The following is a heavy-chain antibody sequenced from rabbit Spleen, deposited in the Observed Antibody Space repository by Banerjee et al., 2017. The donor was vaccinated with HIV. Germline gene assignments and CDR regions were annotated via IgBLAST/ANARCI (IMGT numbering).Heavy chain of an antibody. Sequence: QEQLEESGGDMVKPGASLTLTCTASGFSFSTSYYICWVRQAPGKGLEWIGCIYPDGIGSTAFASWAKGRFTISKPSSTTVTLQMTSLTAADTATYFCARGSAAMTMVITGYYLSLWGPGTLVTVS. J-gene: IGHJ4*01. CDR1: GFSFSTSYY. CDR3: ARGSAAMTMVITGYYLSL. CDR2: IYPDGIGST. V-gene: IGHV1S45*01. D-gene: IGHD2-1*01.